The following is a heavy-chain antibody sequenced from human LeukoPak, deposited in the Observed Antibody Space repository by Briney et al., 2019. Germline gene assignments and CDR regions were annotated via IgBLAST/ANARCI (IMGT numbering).Heavy chain of an antibody. V-gene: IGHV3-74*01. J-gene: IGHJ4*02. CDR1: GFTFSSYW. CDR2: INSDGSST. Sequence: GGSLRLSCAASGFTFSSYWMHWVRQAPGKGLVWVSRINSDGSSTSYADSVKGRFTISRDNAKNTVYLQMSNLRAEDMAVYYCARDRVSSWYYFDYWGQGTLVTVSS. D-gene: IGHD6-13*01. CDR3: ARDRVSSWYYFDY.